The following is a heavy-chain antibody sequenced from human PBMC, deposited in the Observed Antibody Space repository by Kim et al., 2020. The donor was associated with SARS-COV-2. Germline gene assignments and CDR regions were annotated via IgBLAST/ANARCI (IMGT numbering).Heavy chain of an antibody. CDR2: IRSKTDGWET. CDR3: ADIVAPIGDG. J-gene: IGHJ4*02. V-gene: IGHV3-15*01. CDR1: GNAW. D-gene: IGHD5-12*01. Sequence: GGSLRLSCGGFGNAWMSWVRQAPGKGLEWVGRIRSKTDGWETEYAAPVKGRFTISREDSTNTVFLQMNSLKIEDTAVYYCADIVAPIGDGWGQGILVTVS.